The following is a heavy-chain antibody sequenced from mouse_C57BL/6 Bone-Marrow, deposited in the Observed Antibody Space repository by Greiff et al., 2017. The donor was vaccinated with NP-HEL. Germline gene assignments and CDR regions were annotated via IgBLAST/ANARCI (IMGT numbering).Heavy chain of an antibody. V-gene: IGHV1-81*01. D-gene: IGHD2-4*01. CDR2: IYPRSGNT. Sequence: QVQLQQSGAELARPGASVTLSCKASGYTFTSYGISWVKQRTGQGLEWIGEIYPRSGNTYYNEKFKGKATLTADKSSSTAYMELRSLTSEDSAVYFCARFYDYDGPFAYWGQGTLVTVSA. CDR3: ARFYDYDGPFAY. J-gene: IGHJ3*01. CDR1: GYTFTSYG.